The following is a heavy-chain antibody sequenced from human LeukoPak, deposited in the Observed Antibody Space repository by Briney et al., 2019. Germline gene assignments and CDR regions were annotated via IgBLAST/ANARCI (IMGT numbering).Heavy chain of an antibody. CDR1: GFTFSSYA. CDR3: AKDRRYYYDSSGYSPDI. D-gene: IGHD3-22*01. Sequence: GGSLRLSCAASGFTFSSYAMSWVRQAPGKGLEWVSEISGSGGSTYYADSVKGRFTISRDNSKNTLYLQMNSLRAEDTAVYYYAKDRRYYYDSSGYSPDIWGQGTMVTVSS. J-gene: IGHJ3*02. CDR2: ISGSGGST. V-gene: IGHV3-23*01.